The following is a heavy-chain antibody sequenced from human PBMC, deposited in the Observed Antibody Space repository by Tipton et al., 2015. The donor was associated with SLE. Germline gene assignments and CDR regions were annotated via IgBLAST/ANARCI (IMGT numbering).Heavy chain of an antibody. J-gene: IGHJ4*02. CDR2: IYYSGST. Sequence: LRLSCTVSGGSISSHYWSWIRQPPGKGLEWIGYIYYSGSTNYNPSLKSRVTISVDTSKNQFSLKLSSVTAADTAVYYCARVPAVAGSFFDYWGQGTLVTVSS. CDR1: GGSISSHY. D-gene: IGHD6-19*01. CDR3: ARVPAVAGSFFDY. V-gene: IGHV4-59*11.